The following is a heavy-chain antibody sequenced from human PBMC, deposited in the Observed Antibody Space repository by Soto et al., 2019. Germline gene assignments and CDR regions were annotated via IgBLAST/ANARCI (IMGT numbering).Heavy chain of an antibody. V-gene: IGHV3-23*01. D-gene: IGHD4-17*01. CDR3: AKGSDYGDYPGWYFDL. CDR2: ISGSGDST. CDR1: GFTFSSFA. Sequence: PGGSLRLFCAASGFTFSSFAMSWVRQAPGKGLEWVSAISGSGDSTYYTDSVKGRFTISRDDSKNTLYLQMNSLRAEDTAVYYCAKGSDYGDYPGWYFDLWGRGTLVTVSS. J-gene: IGHJ2*01.